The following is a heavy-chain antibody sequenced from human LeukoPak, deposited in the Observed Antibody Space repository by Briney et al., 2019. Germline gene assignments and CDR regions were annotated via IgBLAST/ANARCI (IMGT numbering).Heavy chain of an antibody. CDR1: GFTFSSYG. J-gene: IGHJ4*02. Sequence: GGSLRLSCAASGFTFSSYGMHWVRQAPGRGLEWVAFIRYDGTNKYYADSVKGRFTISRDNSKNTLYSQMNSLRAEDTAVYYCAKGAAMVPFEYWGQGTLVTVSS. V-gene: IGHV3-30*02. CDR3: AKGAAMVPFEY. CDR2: IRYDGTNK. D-gene: IGHD5-18*01.